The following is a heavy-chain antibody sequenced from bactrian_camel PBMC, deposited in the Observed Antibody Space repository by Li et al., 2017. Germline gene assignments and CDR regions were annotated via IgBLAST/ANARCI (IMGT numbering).Heavy chain of an antibody. J-gene: IGHJ4*01. V-gene: IGHV3S54*01. CDR1: GSTGNMYC. CDR2: HYTGTATT. D-gene: IGHD1*01. CDR3: AAKRAQTSLYCNTGRMVGSYAY. Sequence: HVQLVESGGGSVQAGGSLTLSCAASGSTGNMYCMGWFRQVPGKEREAVAAHYTGTATTYVADSVKGRFTISQDNAKNVMSLEMNDLKADDTAMYYCAAKRAQTSLYCNTGRMVGSYAYWGQGTQVTVSS.